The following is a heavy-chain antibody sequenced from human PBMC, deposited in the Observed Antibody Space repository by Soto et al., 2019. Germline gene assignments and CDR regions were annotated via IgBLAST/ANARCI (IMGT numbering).Heavy chain of an antibody. V-gene: IGHV3-33*01. J-gene: IGHJ4*02. D-gene: IGHD6-13*01. CDR2: IWYDGSNK. Sequence: QVQLVESGGGVVQPGRSLRLSCAASGFTFSSYGMHWVRQAPSKGLEWVAVIWYDGSNKYYADSVKGRFTISRDNSKNTLYLQMNSLRAEDTAVYYCARAWGIAAAGWGQGTLVTVSS. CDR1: GFTFSSYG. CDR3: ARAWGIAAAG.